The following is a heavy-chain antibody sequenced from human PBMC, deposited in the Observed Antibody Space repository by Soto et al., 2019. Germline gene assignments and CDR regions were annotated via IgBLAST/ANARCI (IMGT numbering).Heavy chain of an antibody. CDR1: GGSFGNSA. V-gene: IGHV1-69*01. CDR3: ATGVIWIGYFTVDS. Sequence: QVLLVQSGAEVKKPGSSVKISCKASGGSFGNSAINWVRQTPGQGLEWLGGIIPVYRTLNYAQNFQGRVTITADESTGTAYMTLSSLASNDTAVYYCATGVIWIGYFTVDSWGQGTRVTVSS. D-gene: IGHD3-3*01. CDR2: IIPVYRTL. J-gene: IGHJ4*02.